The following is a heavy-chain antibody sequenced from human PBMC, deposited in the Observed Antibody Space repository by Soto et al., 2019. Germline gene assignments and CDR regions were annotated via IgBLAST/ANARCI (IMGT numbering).Heavy chain of an antibody. CDR3: ARDNRDDYGASFAS. Sequence: QVQLVESGGGVVQPGGSLKLSCAASRFTFSTYAVHWVRQAPGNGLEWVAVISYDGSKQYYADSVKGRFTISRDNSKSTLYLQMNSLRVEDSAVYYCARDNRDDYGASFASWGQRNLVIVSS. D-gene: IGHD4-17*01. CDR2: ISYDGSKQ. V-gene: IGHV3-30-3*01. J-gene: IGHJ4*02. CDR1: RFTFSTYA.